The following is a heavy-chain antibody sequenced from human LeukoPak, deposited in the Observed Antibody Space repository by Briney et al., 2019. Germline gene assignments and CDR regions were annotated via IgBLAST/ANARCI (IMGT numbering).Heavy chain of an antibody. V-gene: IGHV4-59*01. Sequence: SQTLSLTCTVSGGSISSFYWSWIRQPPGKGLEWIGYIYYSGSTNYNPSLKSRVTISVDTSKNQFSLKLSSVTAADTAVYYCARNSYVYVGELDYWGQGTLVTVSS. J-gene: IGHJ4*02. CDR2: IYYSGST. CDR3: ARNSYVYVGELDY. D-gene: IGHD5-18*01. CDR1: GGSISSFY.